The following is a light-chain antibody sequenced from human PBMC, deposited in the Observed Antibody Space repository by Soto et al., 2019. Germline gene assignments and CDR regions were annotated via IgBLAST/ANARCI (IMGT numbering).Light chain of an antibody. CDR1: QSVSSN. CDR2: GAS. CDR3: QQYDTWWT. J-gene: IGKJ1*01. V-gene: IGKV3-15*01. Sequence: EIVRTQSPATLSVSPGERATLSCRASQSVSSNLAWYQQKPGQAPRLLIYGASTRATGFPARFSGSGSGTEFTLTISSLQFEDFAVYYCQQYDTWWTFGQGTKVEIK.